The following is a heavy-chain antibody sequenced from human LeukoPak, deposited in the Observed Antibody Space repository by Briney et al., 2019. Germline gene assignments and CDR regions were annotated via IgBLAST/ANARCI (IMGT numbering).Heavy chain of an antibody. CDR3: AKDRSDYGDY. V-gene: IGHV3-30*02. J-gene: IGHJ4*02. CDR2: IRYDGSNK. D-gene: IGHD1-26*01. Sequence: GGSLRLSCAASGFIFSTYGMHWVRQAPGKGLEWVAFIRYDGSNKYYAGSVKGRFTIFRDNSKNTLYLQMNSLRAEDTAVYYCAKDRSDYGDYWGQGTLVTVSS. CDR1: GFIFSTYG.